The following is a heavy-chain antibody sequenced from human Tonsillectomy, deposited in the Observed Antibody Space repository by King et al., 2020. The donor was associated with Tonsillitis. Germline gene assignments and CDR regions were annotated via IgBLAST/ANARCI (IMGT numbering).Heavy chain of an antibody. D-gene: IGHD2-15*01. J-gene: IGHJ4*02. CDR2: IYYGGST. V-gene: IGHV4-39*01. CDR3: ARRSSPYLFDT. Sequence: QLQESGPGLVKPSETLSLSCAVSDGSISSSSYSWGWIRQPPGKGLEWIGSIYYGGSTFYDPSFKSRVTIFVDTSKNQFSLKLSSVTAADTAVYYCARRSSPYLFDTWGQGILVTVSS. CDR1: DGSISSSSYS.